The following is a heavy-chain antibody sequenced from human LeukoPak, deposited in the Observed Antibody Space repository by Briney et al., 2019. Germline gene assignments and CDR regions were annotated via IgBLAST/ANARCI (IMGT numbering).Heavy chain of an antibody. CDR3: ARSNSYYDSSGYYQH. Sequence: ASVKVSCKASGYTFTSYAMHWVRQAPGQRLEWMGWINAGYGNTKYSQKFQGRVTITRDTSASTAYMELSSLRSEDTAVYYCARSNSYYDSSGYYQHWGQGTLVTVSS. CDR2: INAGYGNT. J-gene: IGHJ1*01. D-gene: IGHD3-22*01. CDR1: GYTFTSYA. V-gene: IGHV1-3*01.